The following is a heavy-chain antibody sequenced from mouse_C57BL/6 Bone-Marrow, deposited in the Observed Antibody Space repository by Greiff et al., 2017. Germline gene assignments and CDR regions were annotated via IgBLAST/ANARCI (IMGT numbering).Heavy chain of an antibody. CDR3: ARSYYGSSYGYWYVDV. Sequence: EVQGVESGGGLVQPGGSLSLSCAASGFTFTDYYMSWVRQPPGKALEWLGFIRNKANGYTTEYSASVKGRFTISRDNSQSILYLQMNALRAEDSATYYCARSYYGSSYGYWYVDVWGTGTTVTVSS. J-gene: IGHJ1*03. CDR1: GFTFTDYY. V-gene: IGHV7-3*01. D-gene: IGHD1-1*01. CDR2: IRNKANGYTT.